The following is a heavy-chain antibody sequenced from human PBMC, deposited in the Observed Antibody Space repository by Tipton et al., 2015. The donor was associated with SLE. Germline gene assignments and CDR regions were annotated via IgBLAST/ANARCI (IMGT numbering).Heavy chain of an antibody. Sequence: LRLSCTVSGGSITNTIYYWGWIRQPPGKGLEWIGTIYYSGTTYYNPSLKSRVTISVDTSRNQFSLNLNSVTAADTAVYYCARHIVVVPASMPGWFDPWGQGTLVTVSS. CDR3: ARHIVVVPASMPGWFDP. CDR1: GGSITNTIYY. J-gene: IGHJ5*02. V-gene: IGHV4-39*01. CDR2: IYYSGTT. D-gene: IGHD2-2*01.